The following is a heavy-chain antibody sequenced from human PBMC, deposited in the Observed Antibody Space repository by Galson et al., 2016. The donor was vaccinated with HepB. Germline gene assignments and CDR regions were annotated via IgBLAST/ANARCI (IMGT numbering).Heavy chain of an antibody. CDR3: ARGGGTPVIILWDFHFFDY. CDR2: FFHNGST. Sequence: SETLSLTCAVSGFSISSGYYWGWVRQPPGKGLEWIGSFFHNGSTYFNPSLKSRVTVSVDESRNHFSLRLGSLTAADTAVYYCARGGGTPVIILWDFHFFDYWGQGALVTVSS. V-gene: IGHV4-38-2*01. CDR1: GFSISSGYY. D-gene: IGHD3-22*01. J-gene: IGHJ4*02.